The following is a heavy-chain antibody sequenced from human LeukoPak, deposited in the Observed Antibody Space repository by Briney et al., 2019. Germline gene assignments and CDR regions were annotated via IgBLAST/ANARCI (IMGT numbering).Heavy chain of an antibody. CDR3: AKDPKYSSSSAMDV. V-gene: IGHV3-74*01. CDR1: GFTFSTHW. J-gene: IGHJ6*02. D-gene: IGHD6-13*01. Sequence: PGGSLRLSCAASGFTFSTHWMHWVRQAPGRGLVWVSHISSAASTTSYADSVKGRFTISRDNAKNTLFLQMNNLRAEDTAVYYCAKDPKYSSSSAMDVWGQGTTVTVSS. CDR2: ISSAASTT.